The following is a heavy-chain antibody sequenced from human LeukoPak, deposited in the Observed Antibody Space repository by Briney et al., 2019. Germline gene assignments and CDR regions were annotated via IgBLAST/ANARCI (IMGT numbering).Heavy chain of an antibody. CDR2: INHSGST. V-gene: IGHV4-34*01. Sequence: SETLSLTCAVYGGSFSGYYWSWIRQPPGKGLEWIGEINHSGSTNYNPSLKSRVTISVDTSKNQFSLKLSSVTAADTAVYYCARQAGFYYYCYMDVWGKGTTVTVSS. J-gene: IGHJ6*03. CDR3: ARQAGFYYYCYMDV. D-gene: IGHD3-10*01. CDR1: GGSFSGYY.